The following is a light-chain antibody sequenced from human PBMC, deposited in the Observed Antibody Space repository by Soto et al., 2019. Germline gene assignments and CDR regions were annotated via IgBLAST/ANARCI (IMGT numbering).Light chain of an antibody. CDR3: CSYTGSDTYV. CDR1: SSDVGGYKY. Sequence: QSVLTQPRSVSGSPGQSVTISCTGTSSDVGGYKYVSWYQQYPGIAPKLMIYHVSKRPSGVPDRFSGSKSGNTASLTISGLQGEDEADYYCCSYTGSDTYVFGTGTKVTVL. CDR2: HVS. V-gene: IGLV2-11*01. J-gene: IGLJ1*01.